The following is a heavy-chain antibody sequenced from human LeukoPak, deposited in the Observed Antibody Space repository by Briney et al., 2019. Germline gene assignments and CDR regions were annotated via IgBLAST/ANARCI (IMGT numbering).Heavy chain of an antibody. CDR2: MYTSGTT. V-gene: IGHV4-61*02. CDR1: GGSISSSNYY. J-gene: IGHJ6*03. Sequence: PSQTLSLTCTVSGGSISSSNYYWSWIRQPAGKGLEWIGRMYTSGTTNYNPYLRSRVTISVDTSKNQFSLKLNSVTAADTAVYYCARGESSSSPLYYYYYMDVWGKGTTVTVSS. CDR3: ARGESSSSPLYYYYYMDV. D-gene: IGHD6-6*01.